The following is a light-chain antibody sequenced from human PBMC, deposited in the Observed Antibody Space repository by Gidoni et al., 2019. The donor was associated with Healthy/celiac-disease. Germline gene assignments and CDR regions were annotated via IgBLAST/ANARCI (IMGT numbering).Light chain of an antibody. CDR2: AAS. CDR1: QSISSY. CDR3: QQSYSTPRT. Sequence: DIQMTQSPSSLSASVGDRVTITCRASQSISSYLNWYLQKPGKAPKLLIYAASSLQSGVPSRFSVSGSGTDFTLTISSLQPEDVATYYCQQSYSTPRTFGGGTKVEIK. J-gene: IGKJ4*01. V-gene: IGKV1-39*01.